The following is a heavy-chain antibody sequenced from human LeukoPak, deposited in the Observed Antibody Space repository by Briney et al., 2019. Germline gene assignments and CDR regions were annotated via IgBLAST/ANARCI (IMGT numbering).Heavy chain of an antibody. CDR3: ARAPRPWNDFDY. CDR2: IYTSGST. J-gene: IGHJ4*02. CDR1: GGSISCGSYY. Sequence: SETLSHTCTVSGGSISCGSYYWSWIRQPAGKGLEWIGRIYTSGSTNYNPSLKSRVTISVDTSKNQFSLKLSSVTAADTAVYYCARAPRPWNDFDYGGQGTLVTVSS. V-gene: IGHV4-61*02. D-gene: IGHD1-1*01.